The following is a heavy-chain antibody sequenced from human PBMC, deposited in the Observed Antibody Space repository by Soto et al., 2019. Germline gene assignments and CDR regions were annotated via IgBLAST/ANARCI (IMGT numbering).Heavy chain of an antibody. CDR2: IYYSGST. CDR1: GGSISSYY. J-gene: IGHJ4*02. Sequence: QVQLQESGPGLVKPSETLSLTCTVSGGSISSYYWSWIRQPPGKGLEWIGYIYYSGSTNYNPSLKSRVTISVDTSKNQFSLKLSSVTAADTAVYYCAREGPYDYFDYWGQGTLVTVSS. V-gene: IGHV4-59*01. D-gene: IGHD4-17*01. CDR3: AREGPYDYFDY.